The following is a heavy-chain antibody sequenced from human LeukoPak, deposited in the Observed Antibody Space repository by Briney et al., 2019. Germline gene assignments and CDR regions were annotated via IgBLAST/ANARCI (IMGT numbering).Heavy chain of an antibody. CDR2: INPSGGST. V-gene: IGHV1-46*01. D-gene: IGHD2/OR15-2a*01. Sequence: ASVKVSCKASGYTFTSYYMHWVRQAPGQGLEWMGIINPSGGSTSYAQKFQGRVTMTKDMSTSTVYMELSSLRSEDTAVYYCARGLHSITYYYYYYMDVWGKGTTVTVSS. CDR1: GYTFTSYY. CDR3: ARGLHSITYYYYYYMDV. J-gene: IGHJ6*03.